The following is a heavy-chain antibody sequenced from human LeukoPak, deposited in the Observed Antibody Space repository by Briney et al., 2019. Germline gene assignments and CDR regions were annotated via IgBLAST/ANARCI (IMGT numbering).Heavy chain of an antibody. Sequence: PGGSLRLSCAASGFTFSSYWMSWVRQAPGKGLEWVANIKQDGSEKYYVDSVKGRFTISRDNAKNSLYLQMNSLRAEDTAVYYCARDKKGYCSGGSCYSGSKWGQGTLVTVSS. J-gene: IGHJ4*02. D-gene: IGHD2-15*01. CDR2: IKQDGSEK. CDR1: GFTFSSYW. V-gene: IGHV3-7*01. CDR3: ARDKKGYCSGGSCYSGSK.